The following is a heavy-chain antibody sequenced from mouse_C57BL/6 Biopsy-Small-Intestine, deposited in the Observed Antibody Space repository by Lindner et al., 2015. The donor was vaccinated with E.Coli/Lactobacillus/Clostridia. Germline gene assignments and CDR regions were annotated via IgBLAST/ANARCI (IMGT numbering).Heavy chain of an antibody. Sequence: VQLQESGGGLVKPGGSLKLSCAASGFTFSDYGMHWVRQAPEKGLEWVAYISSGSSTIYYADTVKGRFTISRDNAKNTLFLQMTSLRSEDTAMYYCARPHYYAMDYWGQRTSVTVSS. CDR1: GFTFSDYG. CDR3: ARPHYYAMDY. J-gene: IGHJ4*01. CDR2: ISSGSSTI. V-gene: IGHV5-17*01.